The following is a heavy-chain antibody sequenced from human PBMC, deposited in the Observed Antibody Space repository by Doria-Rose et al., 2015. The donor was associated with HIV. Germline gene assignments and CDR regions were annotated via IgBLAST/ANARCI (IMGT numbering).Heavy chain of an antibody. D-gene: IGHD4-17*01. V-gene: IGHV3-7*01. Sequence: DSLKGRFTISIDNAKNALYLQINSLRAEDAAVYDCARDGPTVAAFDIWGQGTMVTVSS. J-gene: IGHJ3*02. CDR3: ARDGPTVAAFDI.